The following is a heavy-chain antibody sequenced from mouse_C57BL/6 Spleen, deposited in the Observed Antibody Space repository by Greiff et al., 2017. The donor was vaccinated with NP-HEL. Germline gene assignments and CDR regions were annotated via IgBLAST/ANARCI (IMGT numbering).Heavy chain of an antibody. D-gene: IGHD2-3*01. V-gene: IGHV5-16*01. J-gene: IGHJ4*01. CDR3: ARDLYDGYAMDY. CDR1: GFTFSDYY. CDR2: INYDGSST. Sequence: EVKLMESEGGLVQPGSSMKLSCTASGFTFSDYYMAWVRQVPEKGLEWVANINYDGSSTYYLDSLKSRFIISRDNAKNILYLQMSSLKSEDTATYYCARDLYDGYAMDYWGQGTSVTVSS.